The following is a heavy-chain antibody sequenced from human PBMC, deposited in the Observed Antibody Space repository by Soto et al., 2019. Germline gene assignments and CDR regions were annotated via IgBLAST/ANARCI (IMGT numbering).Heavy chain of an antibody. D-gene: IGHD4-17*01. CDR1: GGSFSGYY. CDR2: INHSGST. Sequence: QVQLQQWGAGLLKPSETLSLTCAVYGGSFSGYYWSWIRQPPGKGLEWIGEINHSGSTNYNPSLKSRVTRSVDTSKNQFSLKLSSVTAADTAVYYCARGDPNYGDYDFDYWGQGTLVTVSS. V-gene: IGHV4-34*01. J-gene: IGHJ4*02. CDR3: ARGDPNYGDYDFDY.